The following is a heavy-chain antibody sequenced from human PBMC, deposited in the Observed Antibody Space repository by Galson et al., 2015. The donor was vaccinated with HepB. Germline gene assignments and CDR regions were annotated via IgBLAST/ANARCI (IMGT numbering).Heavy chain of an antibody. J-gene: IGHJ4*02. CDR3: ARAQISMMTGYFDS. D-gene: IGHD3-22*01. CDR2: IWYDGSST. V-gene: IGHV3-33*01. Sequence: SLRLSCAASGFSSSTYGMHWVRQAPGKGLEWVAGIWYDGSSTSYGDSVKGRFTISRDNSKSTLSLQMNSLRASDTAMYYCARAQISMMTGYFDSWGQGSLVTVSS. CDR1: GFSSSTYG.